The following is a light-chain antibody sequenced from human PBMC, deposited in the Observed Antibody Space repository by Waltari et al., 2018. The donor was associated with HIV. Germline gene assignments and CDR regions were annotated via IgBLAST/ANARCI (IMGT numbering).Light chain of an antibody. CDR1: QSVSNY. CDR3: QQRTNWPPDT. Sequence: EIVLTQSPATLSLSPGERATLYCRASQSVSNYLAWYQQKPGQAPRLLIYDASHRASGIPARFSGSGSGTDFTLTISRLEPEDVAVYYCQQRTNWPPDTFGPGTKLEIK. CDR2: DAS. J-gene: IGKJ2*01. V-gene: IGKV3-11*01.